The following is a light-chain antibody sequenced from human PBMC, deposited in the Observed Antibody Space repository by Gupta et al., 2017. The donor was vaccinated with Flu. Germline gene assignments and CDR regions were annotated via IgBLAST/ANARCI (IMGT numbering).Light chain of an antibody. V-gene: IGKV3-20*01. Sequence: IVLTQSPGTLSLSPGERATLSCRASQCVSSSYLAWYQQKPGQAPRLLIYGASRRATGIPDRFSGSGSGTDFTLTISRLGPEDFAVYYCQQYGSSPLYTFGQGTKLEIK. J-gene: IGKJ2*01. CDR1: QCVSSSY. CDR3: QQYGSSPLYT. CDR2: GAS.